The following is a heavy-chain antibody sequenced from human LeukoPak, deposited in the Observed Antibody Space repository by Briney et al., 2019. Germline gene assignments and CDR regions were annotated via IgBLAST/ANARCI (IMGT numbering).Heavy chain of an antibody. CDR1: GYSISSSNW. V-gene: IGHV4-28*03. CDR3: AGGQSKSPIDY. CDR2: IYYSGST. J-gene: IGHJ4*02. Sequence: SDTLSLTCAVSGYSISSSNWWGWIRQPPGKGLEWIGYIYYSGSTYYNPSLKSRVTMSVDTSKNQFSLKLSSVTAVDTAVYYCAGGQSKSPIDYWGQGTLVTVSS.